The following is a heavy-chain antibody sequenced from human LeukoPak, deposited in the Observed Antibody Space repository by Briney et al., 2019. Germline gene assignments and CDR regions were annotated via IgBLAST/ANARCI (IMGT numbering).Heavy chain of an antibody. Sequence: GESLKISCKGSGYSFISYWIGWVRQMPGKGLEWMGIIYPGDSDTRYSPSFQGQVTISADKSISTAYLQWSSLKASDTAMYYCATGRYFDWLLFGYWGQGTLVTVSS. CDR2: IYPGDSDT. J-gene: IGHJ4*02. CDR1: GYSFISYW. CDR3: ATGRYFDWLLFGY. D-gene: IGHD3-9*01. V-gene: IGHV5-51*01.